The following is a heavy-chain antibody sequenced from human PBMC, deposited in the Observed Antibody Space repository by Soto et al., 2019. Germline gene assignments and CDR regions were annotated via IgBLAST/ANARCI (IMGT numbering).Heavy chain of an antibody. V-gene: IGHV3-74*01. J-gene: IGHJ4*02. Sequence: EVQLVESGGGVVQPGGSLRLSCTASGFTFNTHWMHWVRQAPGKGLVWVSRIYFDGITTNYADSVKGRLTVSRDNAKNTVYMHANTLRDEDTSVYYGARGGAMGVDYWGQGTLVTVAS. CDR2: IYFDGITT. CDR3: ARGGAMGVDY. D-gene: IGHD1-26*01. CDR1: GFTFNTHW.